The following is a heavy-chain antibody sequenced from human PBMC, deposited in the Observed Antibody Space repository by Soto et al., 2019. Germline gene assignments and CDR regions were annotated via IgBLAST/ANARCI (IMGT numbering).Heavy chain of an antibody. V-gene: IGHV3-33*01. D-gene: IGHD1-26*01. Sequence: QVQLVESGGGVVQPGRSLRLSCAAAGFTFSSYGMHWVRQAPGKGLEWVAVIWYDGSNKNYADSVKGRFTISRDNSKNTLYLQMNSLRAEDTAVYYCARADGGQSGYFQHWCQGTLVIDSS. J-gene: IGHJ1*01. CDR1: GFTFSSYG. CDR2: IWYDGSNK. CDR3: ARADGGQSGYFQH.